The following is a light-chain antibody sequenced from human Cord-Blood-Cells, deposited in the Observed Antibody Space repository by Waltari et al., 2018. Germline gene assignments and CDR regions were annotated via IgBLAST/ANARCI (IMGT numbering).Light chain of an antibody. CDR3: QQYDNLPYS. CDR2: DAS. V-gene: IGKV1-33*01. J-gene: IGKJ2*03. Sequence: DIQLTQSPSSLSASVGDRVTITCQASQDISNYLNWYQQKPGKAPKLLIDDASNLETGVPSRFSGSGSGTDLTFTISSLQPEDIATYYCQQYDNLPYSFGQGTKLEIK. CDR1: QDISNY.